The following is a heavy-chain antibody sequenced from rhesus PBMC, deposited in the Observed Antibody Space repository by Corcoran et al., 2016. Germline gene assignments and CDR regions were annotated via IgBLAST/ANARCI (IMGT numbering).Heavy chain of an antibody. CDR1: GGSISDSYR. J-gene: IGHJ4*01. CDR2: IYGSITST. Sequence: QVQLQESGPGVVKPSETLSLTCAVSGGSISDSYRWSWIRQPPGKGLEWIGYIYGSITSTNSNPSLKSRVTISKDTSKNQFSLKLSSVTAADTAVYYCARDNELAYYFDYWGQGVLVTVSS. V-gene: IGHV4S10*01. CDR3: ARDNELAYYFDY. D-gene: IGHD1-1*01.